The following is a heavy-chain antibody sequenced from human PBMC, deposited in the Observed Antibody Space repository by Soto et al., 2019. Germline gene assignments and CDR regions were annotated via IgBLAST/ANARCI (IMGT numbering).Heavy chain of an antibody. D-gene: IGHD2-2*02. V-gene: IGHV3-30-3*01. CDR3: ARGSFGYCSSTSCYTGWFDP. CDR1: GFTFSSYA. CDR2: ISYDGSNK. Sequence: GGSLRLSCAASGFTFSSYAMHWVRQAPGKGLEWVAVISYDGSNKYYADSVKGRFSISRDNSKNTLYLQMNSLRAEDTAVYYCARGSFGYCSSTSCYTGWFDPWGQGTLVTVSS. J-gene: IGHJ5*02.